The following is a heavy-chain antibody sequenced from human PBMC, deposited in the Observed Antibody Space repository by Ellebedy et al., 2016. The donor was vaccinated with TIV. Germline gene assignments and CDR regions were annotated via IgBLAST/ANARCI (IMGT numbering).Heavy chain of an antibody. CDR1: GGTFSSYA. V-gene: IGHV1-69*13. CDR3: AREGIVIGHYYYGMDV. D-gene: IGHD3-10*01. CDR2: IIPIFGTA. Sequence: SVKVSXXASGGTFSSYAISWVRQAPGQGLEWMGGIIPIFGTANYAQKFQGRVTITADESTSTAYMELSSLRSEDTAVYYCAREGIVIGHYYYGMDVWGQGTTVTVSS. J-gene: IGHJ6*02.